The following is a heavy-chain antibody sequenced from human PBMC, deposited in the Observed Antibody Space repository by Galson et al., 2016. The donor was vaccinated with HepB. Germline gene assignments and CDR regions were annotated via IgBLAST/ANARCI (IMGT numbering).Heavy chain of an antibody. J-gene: IGHJ4*02. D-gene: IGHD4-11*01. CDR1: GYTFTSHW. CDR2: IYPGDSET. CDR3: ARSLNYSNYVN. Sequence: QSGAEVKKPGESLKISCKTSGYTFTSHWIGWVRQMSGKGLEWMGIIYPGDSETRYSPSLEGQVTISADKSVGTAFLQWGSLKASDTAIYYCARSLNYSNYVNWGQGTPVTVSS. V-gene: IGHV5-51*01.